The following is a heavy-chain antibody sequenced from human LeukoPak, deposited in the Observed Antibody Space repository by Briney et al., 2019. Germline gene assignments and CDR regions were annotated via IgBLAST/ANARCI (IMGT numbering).Heavy chain of an antibody. V-gene: IGHV3-7*01. D-gene: IGHD2-2*01. CDR1: GFTFSSYW. Sequence: GGSLRLSCAASGFTFSSYWMSWVRQAPGKGLEWVANIKQDGSEKYYVDSVKGRFTISRDNAKNSLYLQMNSLRAEDTAVYYCARDTDCSSTSCPFDYWGQGTLVTVSS. J-gene: IGHJ4*02. CDR3: ARDTDCSSTSCPFDY. CDR2: IKQDGSEK.